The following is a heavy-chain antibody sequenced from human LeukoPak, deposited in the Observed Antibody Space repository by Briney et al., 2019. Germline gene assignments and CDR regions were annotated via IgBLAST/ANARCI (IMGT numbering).Heavy chain of an antibody. CDR1: GFTFSSYG. CDR2: ISYDGSDK. J-gene: IGHJ4*02. CDR3: AKDAFSSGWELFDY. V-gene: IGHV3-30*18. D-gene: IGHD6-19*01. Sequence: PGGSLRLSCAASGFTFSSYGMHCVRQAPGKGLDWVAVISYDGSDKYYADSVKGRFTIARDNSKNTLYLQVNSLRAEDTAVYSCAKDAFSSGWELFDYWGQGTLVTVSS.